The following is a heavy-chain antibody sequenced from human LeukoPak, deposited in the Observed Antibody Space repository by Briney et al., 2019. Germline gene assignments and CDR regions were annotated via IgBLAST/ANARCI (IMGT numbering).Heavy chain of an antibody. CDR3: ARGRSYYGSGDTFDY. J-gene: IGHJ4*02. CDR2: INHSGST. Sequence: SETLSLTCAVYGGSFSGYYWSWIRQPPGKGLEWIGEINHSGSTNYNPSLKSRVTISVDTPKNQFSLKLSSVTAADTAVYYCARGRSYYGSGDTFDYWGQGTLVTVSS. D-gene: IGHD3-10*01. V-gene: IGHV4-34*01. CDR1: GGSFSGYY.